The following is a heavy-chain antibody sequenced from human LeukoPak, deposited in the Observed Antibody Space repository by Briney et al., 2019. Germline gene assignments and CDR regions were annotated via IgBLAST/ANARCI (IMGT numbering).Heavy chain of an antibody. V-gene: IGHV3-30*04. CDR1: GFTFSSYA. CDR2: ISYDGSNK. J-gene: IGHJ4*02. D-gene: IGHD2-2*01. Sequence: GGSLRLSCAASGFTFSSYAMHWVRQAPGKGLEWVAVISYDGSNKYYADSVKGRFTISRDNSKNALYLQMNSLRAEDTAVYYCASGVVPAAVVFDYWGQGTLVTVSS. CDR3: ASGVVPAAVVFDY.